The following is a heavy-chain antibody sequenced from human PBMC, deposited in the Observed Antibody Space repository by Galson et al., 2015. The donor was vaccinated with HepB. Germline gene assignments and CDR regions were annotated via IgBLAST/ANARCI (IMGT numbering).Heavy chain of an antibody. V-gene: IGHV6-1*01. CDR2: TYYRSKWYN. Sequence: CAISGDSVSSTSAAWNWIRQSPSRGLEWLGRTYYRSKWYNDYAVSVKSRITVNPDTSKNQFSLQLNSVTPEDTAVYYCARGGPIAAHNWFDPWGQGTLVTVSS. CDR1: GDSVSSTSAA. J-gene: IGHJ5*02. CDR3: ARGGPIAAHNWFDP. D-gene: IGHD6-6*01.